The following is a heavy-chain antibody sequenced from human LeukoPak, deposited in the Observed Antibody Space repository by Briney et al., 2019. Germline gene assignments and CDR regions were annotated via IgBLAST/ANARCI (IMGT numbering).Heavy chain of an antibody. V-gene: IGHV3-23*01. CDR1: GFTFSSYE. D-gene: IGHD3-10*01. Sequence: GGSLRLSCAASGFTFSSYEMNWVRQAPGKGLEWVSAVSGSGGSTYYADSVKGRFTISRDNSKNTLYLQMNSLRAEDTAVYYCAKGVNTMVRGVDYYYYYMDVWGKGTTVTISS. CDR3: AKGVNTMVRGVDYYYYYMDV. CDR2: VSGSGGST. J-gene: IGHJ6*03.